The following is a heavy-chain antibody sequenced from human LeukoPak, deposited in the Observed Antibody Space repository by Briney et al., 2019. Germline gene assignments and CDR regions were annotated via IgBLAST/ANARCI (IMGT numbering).Heavy chain of an antibody. CDR1: GGSISSGGYS. CDR3: GREDYDILTGSFNWIDP. Sequence: SETLSLTCAVSGGSISSGGYSWTWIRQPPGKGLEWIGYIYHSGSTYYNPSLKSRVTISVDRSMNQFSLKLSSVTAADTAVYYCGREDYDILTGSFNWIDPWGQGTLVTVSS. V-gene: IGHV4-30-2*01. D-gene: IGHD3-9*01. J-gene: IGHJ5*02. CDR2: IYHSGST.